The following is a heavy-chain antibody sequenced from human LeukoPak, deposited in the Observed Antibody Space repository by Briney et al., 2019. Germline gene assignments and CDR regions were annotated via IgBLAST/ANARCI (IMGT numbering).Heavy chain of an antibody. J-gene: IGHJ4*02. CDR2: IYYSGST. CDR3: ARAPQEYYDILTGYYRIFDY. D-gene: IGHD3-9*01. Sequence: TVSGGSISSYXXXWIRXPPGKGXXXIXSIYYSGSTYYNPSLKRRVTISVDTSKNQFSLKLSSVTAADTAVYYCARAPQEYYDILTGYYRIFDYWGQGTLVTVSS. CDR1: GGSISSYX. V-gene: IGHV4-39*07.